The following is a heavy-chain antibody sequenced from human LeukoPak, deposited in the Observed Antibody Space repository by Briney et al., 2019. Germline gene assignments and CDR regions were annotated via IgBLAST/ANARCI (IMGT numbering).Heavy chain of an antibody. D-gene: IGHD3-10*01. Sequence: ASVKVSCKASGYTFTSYYIHWVRQAPGQGLEWMGIINPSDGSTSYAQKFQGRVTMTRDTSTSTVYMELSSLRSEDTAVYYCAGTYSPGSYYNSRIFQHWGQGTLVTVSS. CDR1: GYTFTSYY. CDR3: AGTYSPGSYYNSRIFQH. V-gene: IGHV1-46*01. CDR2: INPSDGST. J-gene: IGHJ1*01.